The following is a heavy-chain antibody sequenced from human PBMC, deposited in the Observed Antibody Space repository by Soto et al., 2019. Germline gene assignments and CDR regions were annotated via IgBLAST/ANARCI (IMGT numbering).Heavy chain of an antibody. D-gene: IGHD6-13*01. CDR2: IYYSGST. CDR3: ARQTIIAATSPYSASNAFDI. CDR1: GGSISSSSYY. Sequence: SETLSLTCTVSGGSISSSSYYWGWIRQPPGKGLEWIGSIYYSGSTYYNPSLKSRVTISVDTSKNQFSLKLSSVTAADTAVYYCARQTIIAATSPYSASNAFDIWGQGTMVTVSS. J-gene: IGHJ3*02. V-gene: IGHV4-39*01.